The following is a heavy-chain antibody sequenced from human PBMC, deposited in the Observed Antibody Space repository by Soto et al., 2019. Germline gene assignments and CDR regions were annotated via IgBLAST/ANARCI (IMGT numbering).Heavy chain of an antibody. CDR2: ISYHGTKE. D-gene: IGHD4-4*01. V-gene: IGHV3-30*03. J-gene: IGHJ6*02. Sequence: QVQLVESGGGVVQPGRSLRLSCVASGFTFSHYGMHWVRQAPGKGLEWVALISYHGTKENYTDSGKGRFTISRDNSKAPVSLQRNRLGVDDQAIYYCAREDCSSVVCQRGVFYNYGLDLWGQGTTVTVS. CDR3: AREDCSSVVCQRGVFYNYGLDL. CDR1: GFTFSHYG.